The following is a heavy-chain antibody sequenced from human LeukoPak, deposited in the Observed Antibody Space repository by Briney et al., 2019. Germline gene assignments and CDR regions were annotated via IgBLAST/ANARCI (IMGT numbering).Heavy chain of an antibody. V-gene: IGHV4-34*01. CDR3: ARGRKPIFDY. J-gene: IGHJ4*02. Sequence: SETLSLTCAVYGGSFSGYYWSWIRQPPGKGLEWIGEINHSGSTNYNPSLKNRVTISVDTSKNQFSLKLSSVTAADTAVYYCARGRKPIFDYWGQGTLVTVSS. D-gene: IGHD1-14*01. CDR2: INHSGST. CDR1: GGSFSGYY.